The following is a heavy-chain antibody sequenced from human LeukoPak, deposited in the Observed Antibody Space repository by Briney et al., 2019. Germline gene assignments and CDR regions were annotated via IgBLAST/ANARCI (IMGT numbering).Heavy chain of an antibody. CDR2: INPNSGGT. J-gene: IGHJ4*02. V-gene: IGHV1-2*06. CDR1: GYTFTGYY. CDR3: ARAPESLLWFGELLALFDY. Sequence: ASVKVSXKASGYTFTGYYMHWVRQAPGQGLEWMGRINPNSGGTNYAQKFQGRVTMTRDTSISTAYMELSRLRSDDTAVYYCARAPESLLWFGELLALFDYWGQGTLVTVSS. D-gene: IGHD3-10*01.